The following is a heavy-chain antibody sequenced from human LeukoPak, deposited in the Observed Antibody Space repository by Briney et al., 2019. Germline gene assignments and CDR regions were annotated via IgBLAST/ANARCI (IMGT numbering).Heavy chain of an antibody. J-gene: IGHJ3*02. CDR3: ASDLYYYDSSGYYSYDAFDI. D-gene: IGHD3-22*01. Sequence: ASVKVSCKASGYTFNNFGIHWVRQTPGQGLEWMGWINPNSGGTNYAQKFQGRVTMTRDTSISTAYMELSRLRSDDTAVYYCASDLYYYDSSGYYSYDAFDIWGQGTMVTVSS. V-gene: IGHV1-2*02. CDR2: INPNSGGT. CDR1: GYTFNNFG.